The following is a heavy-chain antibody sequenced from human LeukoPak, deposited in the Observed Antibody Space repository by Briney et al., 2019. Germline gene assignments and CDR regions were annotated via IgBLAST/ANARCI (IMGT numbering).Heavy chain of an antibody. J-gene: IGHJ4*02. CDR3: ARSGDYYGSGRAPYFDY. Sequence: ASVKVSCKASGYTFTGYYLHWVRQAPGQGLEWMGWINPNSGGTNYAQNFQGRVTMTRDTSITTAYMELSSLRSDDTAVYYCARSGDYYGSGRAPYFDYWGQGTLATVSS. CDR1: GYTFTGYY. D-gene: IGHD3-10*01. V-gene: IGHV1-2*02. CDR2: INPNSGGT.